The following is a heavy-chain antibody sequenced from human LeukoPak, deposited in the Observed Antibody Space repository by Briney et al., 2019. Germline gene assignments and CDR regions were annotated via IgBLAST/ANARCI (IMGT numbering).Heavy chain of an antibody. J-gene: IGHJ3*02. D-gene: IGHD6-19*01. V-gene: IGHV3-30*04. CDR2: VLNDGSDK. Sequence: PGGSLRLSCEASGFTFRTYTMDWVRQAPDKGLEWVALVLNDGSDKNYADSVKGRFTISRDNSRNTVLLQMNSLRPEDTAVYYCVRDGMAGTPNAFDMWGQGTMVTVSS. CDR3: VRDGMAGTPNAFDM. CDR1: GFTFRTYT.